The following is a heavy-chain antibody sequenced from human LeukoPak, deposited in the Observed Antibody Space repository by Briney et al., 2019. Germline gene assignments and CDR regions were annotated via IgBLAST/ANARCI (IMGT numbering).Heavy chain of an antibody. D-gene: IGHD3-10*01. Sequence: GGSLRLSCAASGFTFSSYSMNWIRQPPGKGLEWVSSIISSSSSMYYADSVKGRFTVSRDNAKNSLYLQMNSLRAEDTAVYYCARAGYYGSGFDYWGQGTLVTVSS. J-gene: IGHJ4*02. V-gene: IGHV3-21*01. CDR2: IISSSSSM. CDR1: GFTFSSYS. CDR3: ARAGYYGSGFDY.